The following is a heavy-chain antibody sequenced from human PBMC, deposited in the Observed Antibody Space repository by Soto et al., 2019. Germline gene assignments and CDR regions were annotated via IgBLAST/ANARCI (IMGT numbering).Heavy chain of an antibody. CDR1: GYTFTSYG. CDR2: ISAYNGNT. CDR3: ARDDTRFLEWHNYYYYYMDV. V-gene: IGHV1-18*01. J-gene: IGHJ6*03. Sequence: ASVNVSCKASGYTFTSYGISWVRQAPGQGLEWMGWISAYNGNTNYAQKLQGRVTMTTDTSTSTAYMELRSLRSDDTAVYYCARDDTRFLEWHNYYYYYMDVWGKGTTVTVSS. D-gene: IGHD3-3*01.